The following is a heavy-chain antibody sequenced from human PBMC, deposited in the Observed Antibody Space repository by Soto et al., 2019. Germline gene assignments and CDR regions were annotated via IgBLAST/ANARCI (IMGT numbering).Heavy chain of an antibody. CDR3: AKVAPYYGSGSYGIYYYYMDV. Sequence: GGSLRLSCAASGFTFSSYGMHWVRQAPGKGLEWVAVISYDGSNKYYADSVKGRFTISRDNSKNTLYLQMNSLRAEDTAVYYCAKVAPYYGSGSYGIYYYYMDVWGKGTTVTVSS. D-gene: IGHD3-10*01. J-gene: IGHJ6*03. CDR1: GFTFSSYG. CDR2: ISYDGSNK. V-gene: IGHV3-30*18.